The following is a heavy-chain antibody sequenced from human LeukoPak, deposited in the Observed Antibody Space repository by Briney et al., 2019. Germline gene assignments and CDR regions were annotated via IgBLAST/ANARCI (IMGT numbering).Heavy chain of an antibody. Sequence: ASVTLSCTASGYSFTGYYMHWGWLRPGQGHELMGWINPNSSGTNNAQKFQGRVTMTRDTSISTAYMQLSRLSSDDTAVYYCARVDDRGHYYDSSGPRKLFDYWGQGTLVTVSS. J-gene: IGHJ4*02. CDR3: ARVDDRGHYYDSSGPRKLFDY. CDR2: INPNSSGT. CDR1: GYSFTGYY. D-gene: IGHD3-22*01. V-gene: IGHV1-2*02.